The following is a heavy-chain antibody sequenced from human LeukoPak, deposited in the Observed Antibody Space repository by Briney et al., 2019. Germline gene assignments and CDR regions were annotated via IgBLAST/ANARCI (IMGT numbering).Heavy chain of an antibody. CDR1: GYTFTSYA. V-gene: IGHV1-3*01. CDR3: AALALYGDPPPL. CDR2: INAGNGNT. J-gene: IGHJ4*02. D-gene: IGHD4-17*01. Sequence: ASVKVSCKASGYTFTSYAMHWVRQAPGQRLEWMGWINAGNGNTKYSQKFQGRVTITRDTSASTAYMELSSLRSEDTAVYYCAALALYGDPPPLWGQGTLVTVSS.